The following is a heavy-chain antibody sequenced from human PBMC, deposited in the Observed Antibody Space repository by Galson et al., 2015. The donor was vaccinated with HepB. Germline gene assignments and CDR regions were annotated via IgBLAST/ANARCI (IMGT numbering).Heavy chain of an antibody. Sequence: SLRLSCAASGFTFSNYWMHWVRQAPGKGLVWVSGINTNGRIPTYADSVKDRFTISRDNAKNTLYLQVNSLRAEDTAVYYCVRDNSSSWFDYWGQGTLVTVSS. CDR3: VRDNSSSWFDY. CDR2: INTNGRIP. J-gene: IGHJ4*02. CDR1: GFTFSNYW. V-gene: IGHV3-74*01. D-gene: IGHD6-13*01.